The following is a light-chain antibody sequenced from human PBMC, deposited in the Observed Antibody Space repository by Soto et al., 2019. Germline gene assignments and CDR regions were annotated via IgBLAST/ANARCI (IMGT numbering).Light chain of an antibody. Sequence: QSVLTQPASVSGSPGQSITISCTGTSSDVGGYNYVSWYQQHPGKAPKLMIYDVSYRPSGVANRFSGSKSGTAASLTISGHPDDEAAYYYCTSDTSSSTLEVFGGGTKLTVL. CDR2: DVS. CDR1: SSDVGGYNY. V-gene: IGLV2-14*01. J-gene: IGLJ2*01. CDR3: TSDTSSSTLEV.